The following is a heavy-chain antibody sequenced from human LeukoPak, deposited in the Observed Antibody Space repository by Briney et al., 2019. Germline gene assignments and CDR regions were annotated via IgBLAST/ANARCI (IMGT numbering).Heavy chain of an antibody. CDR1: GFTFSSYS. CDR2: INSDGSST. CDR3: AREGVWRQQLVDYYYGMDV. D-gene: IGHD6-13*01. Sequence: GGSLRLSCAASGFTFSSYSMNWVRQAPGKGLVWVSRINSDGSSTSYADSVKGRFTISRDNAKNTLYLQMNSLRAEDTAVYYCAREGVWRQQLVDYYYGMDVWGQGTTVTVSS. J-gene: IGHJ6*02. V-gene: IGHV3-74*01.